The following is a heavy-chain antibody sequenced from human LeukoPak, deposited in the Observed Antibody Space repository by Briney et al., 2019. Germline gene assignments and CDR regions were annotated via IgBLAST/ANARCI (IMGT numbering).Heavy chain of an antibody. J-gene: IGHJ4*02. D-gene: IGHD2-21*02. CDR3: AREMRVVVTADLDY. Sequence: PGGSLRLSCAASGFTFSSYEMNWVPQAPGKGLEGVAYISSSGSTIYYADSVKGRLTISRDNAKNSLYLQMNSVRAEDTAVYYCAREMRVVVTADLDYWGQGTLVTVSS. V-gene: IGHV3-48*03. CDR2: ISSSGSTI. CDR1: GFTFSSYE.